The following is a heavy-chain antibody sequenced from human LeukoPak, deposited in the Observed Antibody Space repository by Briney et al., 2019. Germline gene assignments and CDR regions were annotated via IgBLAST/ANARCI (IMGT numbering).Heavy chain of an antibody. CDR1: GGSFSGYY. CDR2: INHSGST. V-gene: IGHV4-34*01. D-gene: IGHD4-17*01. Sequence: PSETLSLTCAVYGGSFSGYYWSWIRQPPGKGLEWIGEINHSGSTNYNPSLKSRVTISVDTSKNQFSLKLSSVTAADTAVYYCARGSGKTTVTTEFDYWGQGTLVTVSS. CDR3: ARGSGKTTVTTEFDY. J-gene: IGHJ4*02.